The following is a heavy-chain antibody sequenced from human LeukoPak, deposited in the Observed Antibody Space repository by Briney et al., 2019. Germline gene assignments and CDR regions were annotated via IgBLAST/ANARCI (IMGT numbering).Heavy chain of an antibody. J-gene: IGHJ6*03. D-gene: IGHD5-12*01. Sequence: SETLSLTCTVSGGSISSYYWSWLRQPPGKGLEWIGYIYYSGSTNYNPSLKSRVTISVDTSKNQFSLKLSSVTAADTAVYYCARGLFSATGYYYYMDVWGKGTTVTISS. V-gene: IGHV4-59*01. CDR2: IYYSGST. CDR3: ARGLFSATGYYYYMDV. CDR1: GGSISSYY.